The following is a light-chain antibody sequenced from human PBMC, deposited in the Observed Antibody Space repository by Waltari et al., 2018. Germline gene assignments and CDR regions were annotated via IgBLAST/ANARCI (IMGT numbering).Light chain of an antibody. V-gene: IGLV2-23*02. Sequence: QSALTQPASVSGSPEQSLTISCTRTSSEVGSYNPVPWYQQHPGKAPKLMISEVNERPSGVSIRFSGSKSGNTASLTISGLQAEDEADYYCCSYAGSNTVLFGGGTKLTVL. J-gene: IGLJ2*01. CDR2: EVN. CDR3: CSYAGSNTVL. CDR1: SSEVGSYNP.